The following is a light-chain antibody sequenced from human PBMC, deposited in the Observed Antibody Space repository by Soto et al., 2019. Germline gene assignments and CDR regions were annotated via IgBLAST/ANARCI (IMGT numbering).Light chain of an antibody. V-gene: IGKV3-20*01. CDR3: PQCGSSLRA. J-gene: IGKJ1*01. CDR2: GES. Sequence: EIVLTPSPGTLSLSTGDRPNLSCSASQSITGNYLAWPQQKPVQAPKLLIYGESTRAPGIPERFNGSGSGTDFSITIRRLAADDVAVYHCPQCGSSLRAYGQGNK. CDR1: QSITGNY.